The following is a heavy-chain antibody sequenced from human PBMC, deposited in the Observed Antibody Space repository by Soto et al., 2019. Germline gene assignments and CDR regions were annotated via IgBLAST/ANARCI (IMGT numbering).Heavy chain of an antibody. Sequence: QVRLVQSGAEVKKPGASVKVSCKASGYTFTNYDINWVRQAPGEVLEWMGWISTYTGNTNYAQKLQGRVTMTTDTSTSTAYMELRSLRSDDTAVYYCARGYYYGSGRPTPGGMDVWGQGTMVTVSS. CDR1: GYTFTNYD. D-gene: IGHD3-10*01. J-gene: IGHJ6*02. V-gene: IGHV1-18*01. CDR3: ARGYYYGSGRPTPGGMDV. CDR2: ISTYTGNT.